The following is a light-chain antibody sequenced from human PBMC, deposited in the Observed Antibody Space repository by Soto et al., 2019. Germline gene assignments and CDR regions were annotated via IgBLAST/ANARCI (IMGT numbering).Light chain of an antibody. CDR1: QSISSGG. CDR3: QQYVRSPET. J-gene: IGKJ1*01. Sequence: EIVLTQSPGTLSLSPGERATLSCRASQSISSGGLAWYQQKPGQAPRLLIYGASSRATGIPDRFSGRGSGTDFTLTINTLEPEDFAVYFCQQYVRSPETFGPGTKVDIK. V-gene: IGKV3-20*01. CDR2: GAS.